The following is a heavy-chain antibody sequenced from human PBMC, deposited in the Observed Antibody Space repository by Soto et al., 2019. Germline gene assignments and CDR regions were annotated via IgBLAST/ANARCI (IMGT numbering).Heavy chain of an antibody. D-gene: IGHD1-1*01. CDR1: GFTFSSYA. CDR3: ARAKYTPPSYFDY. J-gene: IGHJ4*02. CDR2: ISYDGSNK. Sequence: QVQLVESGGGVVQPGRSLRLSCAASGFTFSSYAMHWVRQAPGKGLEWVAVISYDGSNKYYADSVKGRFTISRDNSKNTRYLQMNSLRAEDTAVYYCARAKYTPPSYFDYWGQGTLVTVSS. V-gene: IGHV3-30-3*01.